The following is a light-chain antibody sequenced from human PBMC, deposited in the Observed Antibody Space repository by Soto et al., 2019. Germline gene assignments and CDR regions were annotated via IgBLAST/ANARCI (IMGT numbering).Light chain of an antibody. J-gene: IGKJ1*01. CDR3: QQYGSSYPWT. Sequence: EIVMTQSPVTLSVSPGERATLSCRAIQSVSGNYLAWYQQKPGQAPRLLIYGASSRATGIPDRFSGSGSGTDFTLTIRRLEPEDFAVYYCQQYGSSYPWTFGQGTKVDIK. V-gene: IGKV3-20*01. CDR2: GAS. CDR1: QSVSGNY.